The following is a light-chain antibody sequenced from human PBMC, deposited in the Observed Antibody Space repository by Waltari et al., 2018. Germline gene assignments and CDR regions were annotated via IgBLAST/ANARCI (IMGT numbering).Light chain of an antibody. CDR1: PFINTY. CDR3: QQSFGNPPWT. J-gene: IGKJ1*01. Sequence: DIQMAQSPSSLSASIGDRVTITCRASPFINTYLNWYQHKPGEAPKLLIYESSTLQIGVPSRFSGSGSGTDFTLTISSLQPEDIDTYYCQQSFGNPPWTFGRGTKV. CDR2: ESS. V-gene: IGKV1-39*01.